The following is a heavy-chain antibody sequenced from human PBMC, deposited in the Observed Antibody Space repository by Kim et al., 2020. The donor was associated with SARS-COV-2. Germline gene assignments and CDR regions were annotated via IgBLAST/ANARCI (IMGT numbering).Heavy chain of an antibody. V-gene: IGHV4-31*03. D-gene: IGHD2-2*02. CDR1: GGSISSGGYY. J-gene: IGHJ5*02. Sequence: SETLSLTCTVSGGSISSGGYYWSWIRQHPGKGLEWIGYIYYSGSTYYNPSLKSRVTISVDTSKNQFSLKLSSVTAADTAVYYCARAPCSSTSCYKAGWFDPWGQGTLVTVSS. CDR3: ARAPCSSTSCYKAGWFDP. CDR2: IYYSGST.